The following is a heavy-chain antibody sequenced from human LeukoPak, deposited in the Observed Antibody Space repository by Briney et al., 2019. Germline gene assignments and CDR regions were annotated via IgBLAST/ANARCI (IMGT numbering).Heavy chain of an antibody. CDR1: GGSISSSSYY. D-gene: IGHD5-24*01. Sequence: PSETLSLTCTVSGGSISSSSYYWGWTRQPPGKGLEWIGSIYYSGSTYYNPSLKSRVTISVDTSKNQFSLKLSSVTAADTAVYYCARPIRDGYNYYFDYWGQGTLVTVPS. CDR2: IYYSGST. V-gene: IGHV4-39*01. J-gene: IGHJ4*02. CDR3: ARPIRDGYNYYFDY.